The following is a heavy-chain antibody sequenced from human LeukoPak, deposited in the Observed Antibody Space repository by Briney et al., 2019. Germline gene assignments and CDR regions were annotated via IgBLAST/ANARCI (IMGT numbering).Heavy chain of an antibody. CDR1: GGSISSYY. CDR3: VRLDSSWFDP. CDR2: IYYSGST. D-gene: IGHD6-13*01. J-gene: IGHJ5*02. Sequence: PSETLSLTCTVSGGSISSYYWSWIRQPPGKGLEWIGYIYYSGSTNYNPSLKSRVTISVDTSKNQFSLKLSSVTAADTAVYYCVRLDSSWFDPWGQGILVTVSS. V-gene: IGHV4-59*08.